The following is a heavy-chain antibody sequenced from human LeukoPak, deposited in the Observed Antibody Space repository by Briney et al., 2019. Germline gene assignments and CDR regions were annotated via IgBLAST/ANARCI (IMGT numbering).Heavy chain of an antibody. V-gene: IGHV3-23*01. J-gene: IGHJ4*02. D-gene: IGHD3-22*01. CDR1: GFTFGSYA. CDR3: ARGKSGYYTSYYFDY. Sequence: PGGSLRLSCAASGFTFGSYAMNWVRQAPGKGLEWVSAITGSTGTTYYADSVKGRFTVSRDNSKNTLYLQMNSLRAEDTAVYYCARGKSGYYTSYYFDYWGQGTLVTVSS. CDR2: ITGSTGTT.